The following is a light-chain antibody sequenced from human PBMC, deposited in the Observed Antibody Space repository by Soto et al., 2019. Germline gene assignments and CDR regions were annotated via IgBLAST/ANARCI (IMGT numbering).Light chain of an antibody. J-gene: IGKJ4*01. CDR2: AAS. CDR1: QGISNS. Sequence: DIQMTQSPSSLSASVGDRVTITCRASQGISNSLAWYQQNAGKSPKVLIYAASNLQSGVPSRFSGSGSGTDFSLTISSLQPEDVATYYCQTYNSALVTFGGGTKVESK. CDR3: QTYNSALVT. V-gene: IGKV1-27*01.